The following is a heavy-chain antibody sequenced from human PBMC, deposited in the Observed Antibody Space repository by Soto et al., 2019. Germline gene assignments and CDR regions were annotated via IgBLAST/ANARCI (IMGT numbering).Heavy chain of an antibody. Sequence: SETPPLTCTAFGGSISRSIYCRGWIRKPGGKGLEWIGYIYXRGSNNYNRSLKSRVTISVDTSKNKFSLKLSSVTAEDTAVYYCAMGPSVWGCLDPWAQGTLVTVSS. D-gene: IGHD1-26*01. CDR3: AMGPSVWGCLDP. CDR1: GGSISRSIYC. V-gene: IGHV4-61*05. J-gene: IGHJ5*02. CDR2: IYXRGSN.